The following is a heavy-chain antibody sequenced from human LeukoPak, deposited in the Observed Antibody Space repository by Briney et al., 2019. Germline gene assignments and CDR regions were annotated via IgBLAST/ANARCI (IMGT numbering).Heavy chain of an antibody. J-gene: IGHJ4*02. Sequence: SETLSLTCTVSGGSISNYYWNWIRQPPGKGLEWIGSIYYSGSTNYNPSLKSRVTISVDTSKNQFSLKLSSVTAADTAVYYCARSLGQYTYGLLGYWGQGTLVTVS. CDR3: ARSLGQYTYGLLGY. D-gene: IGHD5-18*01. CDR2: IYYSGST. CDR1: GGSISNYY. V-gene: IGHV4-59*01.